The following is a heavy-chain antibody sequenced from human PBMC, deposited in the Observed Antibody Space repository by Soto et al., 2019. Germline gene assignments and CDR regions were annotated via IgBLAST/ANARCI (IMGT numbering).Heavy chain of an antibody. V-gene: IGHV3-7*01. J-gene: IGHJ4*02. CDR2: IKQDGSEK. CDR3: ARDRSSSTSYYEPVYYFDY. Sequence: GGSLRLSCAASGFTFSSYWMSWVRQAPGKGLEWVANIKQDGSEKYYVDSVKGRFTISRDNAKNSLYLQMNSLRAEDTAVYYCARDRSSSTSYYEPVYYFDYWGQGTLVTVSS. CDR1: GFTFSSYW. D-gene: IGHD2-2*01.